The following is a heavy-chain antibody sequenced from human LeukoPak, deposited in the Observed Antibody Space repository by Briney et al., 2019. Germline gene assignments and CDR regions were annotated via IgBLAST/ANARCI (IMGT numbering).Heavy chain of an antibody. J-gene: IGHJ4*02. CDR2: INHSGST. V-gene: IGHV4-34*01. D-gene: IGHD6-19*01. CDR1: GGSFSGYY. Sequence: KPSETLSPTCAVYGGSFSGYYWSWIRQPPGKGLEWIGEINHSGSTNYNPSLKSRVTISVDTSKNQFSLKLSSVTAADTAVYYCASVSSGWYFDYWGQGTLVTVSS. CDR3: ASVSSGWYFDY.